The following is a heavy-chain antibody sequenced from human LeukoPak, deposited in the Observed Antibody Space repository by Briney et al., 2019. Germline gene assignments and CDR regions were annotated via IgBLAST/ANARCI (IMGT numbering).Heavy chain of an antibody. CDR2: IYHSGST. CDR3: ASQVGATLYYFDY. D-gene: IGHD1-26*01. V-gene: IGHV4-30-2*01. Sequence: SQTLSLTCTVSGGSISSGGYYWSWIRQPPGKGLEWIGYIYHSGSTYYNPSLKSRVTISVDRSKNQFSLKLSSVTAADTAVYYCASQVGATLYYFDYWGQGTLVTVSS. J-gene: IGHJ4*02. CDR1: GGSISSGGYY.